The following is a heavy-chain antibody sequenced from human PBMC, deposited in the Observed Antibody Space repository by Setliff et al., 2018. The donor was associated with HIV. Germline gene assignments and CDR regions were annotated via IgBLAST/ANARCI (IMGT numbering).Heavy chain of an antibody. CDR3: ARDVYFTFSGEVIRHYLDV. CDR1: GFTFNKAW. Sequence: GGSLRLSCAASGFTFNKAWMNWVRQAPGKGLEWVGRVKSKRDGGTVDYAAPVKGRFTISIDDSANTLYLQMSSLTSEDTAVYYCARDVYFTFSGEVIRHYLDVWGKGTTVTVSS. V-gene: IGHV3-15*07. D-gene: IGHD3-3*01. J-gene: IGHJ6*03. CDR2: VKSKRDGGTV.